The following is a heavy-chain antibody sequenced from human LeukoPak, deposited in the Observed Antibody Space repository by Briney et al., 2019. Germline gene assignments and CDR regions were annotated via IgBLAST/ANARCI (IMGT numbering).Heavy chain of an antibody. CDR2: IYSGGST. CDR3: ARDSYYYGSGSYYRYFQH. J-gene: IGHJ1*01. V-gene: IGHV3-53*01. CDR1: GFTFSSYG. D-gene: IGHD3-10*01. Sequence: PGGSLRLSCAASGFTFSSYGMHWVRQAPGKGLEWVSVIYSGGSTYYADSVKGRFTISRDNSKNTLYLQMNSLRAEDTAVYYCARDSYYYGSGSYYRYFQHWGQGTPVTVSS.